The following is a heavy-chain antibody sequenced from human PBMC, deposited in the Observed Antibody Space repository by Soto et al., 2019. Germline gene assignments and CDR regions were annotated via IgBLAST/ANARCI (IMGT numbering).Heavy chain of an antibody. CDR1: GGSISSYY. Sequence: SETLSLTCTVSGGSISSYYWSWIRQPPGKGLEWIGYIYYSGSTNYDPSLKSRVTISVDTSKNQFSLKLSSVTAADTAVYYCARENWFDPWGQGTLVTVSS. J-gene: IGHJ5*02. CDR3: ARENWFDP. CDR2: IYYSGST. V-gene: IGHV4-59*01.